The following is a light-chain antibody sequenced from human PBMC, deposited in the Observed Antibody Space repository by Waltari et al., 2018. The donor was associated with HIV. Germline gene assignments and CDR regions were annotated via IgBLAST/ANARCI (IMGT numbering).Light chain of an antibody. CDR2: DVD. V-gene: IGLV2-23*02. CDR1: SVDIGGSNL. J-gene: IGLJ2*01. CDR3: CSKSTIYFGVL. Sequence: QSALTQPASVSGPPGQSITISCTGTSVDIGGSNLVSWYQHHPGKAPRLIIFDVDKRPSGISDRFSGSKSGYTASLTISGLRTEDEADYFCCSKSTIYFGVLFGGGTTLTVL.